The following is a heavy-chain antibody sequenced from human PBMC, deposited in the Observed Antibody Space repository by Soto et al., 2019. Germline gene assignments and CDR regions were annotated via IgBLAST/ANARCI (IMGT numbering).Heavy chain of an antibody. CDR1: GFTVSSNW. J-gene: IGHJ4*02. D-gene: IGHD1-26*01. Sequence: EVQLVESGGGLVQPGGSLRLSCAVSGFTVSSNWMSWVRQAPGKGLEWVSVIYSGGSIYYADSVKGRFTISRDNSKNTMWLQMNSLRAEDTAVYYCARAGELPNPFDYWGQGTLVTVSP. V-gene: IGHV3-66*01. CDR3: ARAGELPNPFDY. CDR2: IYSGGSI.